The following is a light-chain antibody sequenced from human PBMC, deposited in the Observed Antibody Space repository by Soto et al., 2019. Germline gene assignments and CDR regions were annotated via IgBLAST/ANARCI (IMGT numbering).Light chain of an antibody. CDR3: SSYTSSTTVI. J-gene: IGLJ2*01. CDR2: EVN. Sequence: QSALTQPASVSGFPGQSITISCTGTSSDVGGYTFVSWYQHHPGKAPKLLVYEVNNRPSGVSDRFSGSKSGNTASLTISGLQTEDEAAYYCSSYTSSTTVIFGGGTKVTVL. CDR1: SSDVGGYTF. V-gene: IGLV2-14*01.